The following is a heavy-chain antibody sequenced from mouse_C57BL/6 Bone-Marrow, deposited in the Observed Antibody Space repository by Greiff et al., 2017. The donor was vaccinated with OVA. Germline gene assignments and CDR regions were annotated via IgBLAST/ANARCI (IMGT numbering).Heavy chain of an antibody. J-gene: IGHJ4*01. CDR3: ARHSNVGGYAMDY. CDR2: ISSGGSYT. CDR1: GFTFSSYG. D-gene: IGHD2-5*01. V-gene: IGHV5-6*01. Sequence: EVKLVESGGDLVKPGGSLKLSCAASGFTFSSYGMSWVRQTPDKRLEWVATISSGGSYTYYPDSVKGRFTISRDNAKNTLYLQMSSLKSEDTAMYYCARHSNVGGYAMDYWGQGTSVTVSS.